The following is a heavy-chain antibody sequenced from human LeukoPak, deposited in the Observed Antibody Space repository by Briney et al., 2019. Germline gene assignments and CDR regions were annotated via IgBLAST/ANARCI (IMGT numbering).Heavy chain of an antibody. CDR1: GFTFSTYW. V-gene: IGHV3-7*05. Sequence: GGSLRLSCEASGFTFSTYWITWVRQAPGKGLEWVATTNHDGSEKYFVDSVKGRFIISRHNARSSLYLQMNSLRVEDTAVYYCARDRGYFDHWGQGTLVTVSS. CDR2: TNHDGSEK. J-gene: IGHJ4*02. CDR3: ARDRGYFDH.